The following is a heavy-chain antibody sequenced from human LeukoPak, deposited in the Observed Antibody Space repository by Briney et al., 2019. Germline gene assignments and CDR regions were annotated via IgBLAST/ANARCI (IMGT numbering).Heavy chain of an antibody. Sequence: SETLSLTCTVSGGSISIYYWSWIRRPPGKGLEWIGYTYNSGSTNYNPSLKSRVTISVDTSKNQFSLKLSSVTAADTAVYYCARDSSGWYDPLTRYYYGMDVWGQGTTVTVSS. CDR3: ARDSSGWYDPLTRYYYGMDV. D-gene: IGHD6-19*01. V-gene: IGHV4-59*01. CDR1: GGSISIYY. CDR2: TYNSGST. J-gene: IGHJ6*02.